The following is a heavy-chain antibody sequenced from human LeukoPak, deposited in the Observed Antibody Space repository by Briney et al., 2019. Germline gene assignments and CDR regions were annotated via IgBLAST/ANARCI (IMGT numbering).Heavy chain of an antibody. Sequence: SETLSLTCTVSGGSISSSSYYWGWIRQPPGKGLEWSGEINHSGSTNYNPSLKSRVTISVDTSKNQFSPKLSSVTAADTAVYYCARGRHYYGSGSYPGFLDYWGQGTLVTVSS. CDR1: GGSISSSSYY. V-gene: IGHV4-39*07. CDR2: INHSGST. J-gene: IGHJ4*02. D-gene: IGHD3-10*01. CDR3: ARGRHYYGSGSYPGFLDY.